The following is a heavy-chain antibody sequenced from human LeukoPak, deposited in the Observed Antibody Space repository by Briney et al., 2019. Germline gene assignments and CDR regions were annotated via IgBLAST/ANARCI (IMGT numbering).Heavy chain of an antibody. CDR3: ARHRGELRRDAFDI. D-gene: IGHD3-16*01. Sequence: PSETLSLTCTVSGGTISSYYWSWIRQPPGKGLEWIGYIYYSGSTNYNPSLKSRVTISVDTSKNQFSLKLSSVTAADTAVYYCARHRGELRRDAFDIWGQGTIVTVSS. J-gene: IGHJ3*02. CDR1: GGTISSYY. CDR2: IYYSGST. V-gene: IGHV4-59*08.